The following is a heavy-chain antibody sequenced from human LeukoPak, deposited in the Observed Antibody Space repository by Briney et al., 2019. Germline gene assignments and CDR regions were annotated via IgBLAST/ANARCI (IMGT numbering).Heavy chain of an antibody. CDR1: DGSFSGYY. V-gene: IGHV4-34*01. D-gene: IGHD3-16*01. J-gene: IGHJ2*01. Sequence: SETLSLTCAVYDGSFSGYYWSWIRQPPGKGLEWIGEINHSGSTNYNPSLKSRVTISVDTSKNQFSLKLSSVTAADTAVYYCARGIGFGNFDLWGRGTLVTVSS. CDR3: ARGIGFGNFDL. CDR2: INHSGST.